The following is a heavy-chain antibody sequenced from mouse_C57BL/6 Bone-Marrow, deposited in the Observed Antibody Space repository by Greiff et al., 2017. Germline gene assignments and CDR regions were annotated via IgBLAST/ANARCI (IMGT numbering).Heavy chain of an antibody. CDR2: ISNLAYSI. CDR1: GFTFSDYG. V-gene: IGHV5-15*01. CDR3: ARRGYDGYWYFDV. D-gene: IGHD2-3*01. Sequence: EVQRVESGGGLVQPGGSLKLSCAASGFTFSDYGMAWVRQAPRKGPEWVAFISNLAYSIYYADTVTGRFTISRENAKNTLYLEMSSLRSEDTAMYYCARRGYDGYWYFDVWGTGTTVTVSS. J-gene: IGHJ1*03.